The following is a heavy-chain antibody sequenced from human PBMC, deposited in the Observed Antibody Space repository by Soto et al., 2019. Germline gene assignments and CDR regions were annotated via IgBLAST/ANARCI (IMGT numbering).Heavy chain of an antibody. V-gene: IGHV1-2*04. J-gene: IGHJ6*02. Sequence: ASVKVSCKASGYTFTGYYMHWVRQAPGQGLEWMGWINPNSGGTNYAQKVQGWVTMTRDTSISTAYMELSRLRSDDTAVYYCARTAVFDSSGYYYGMDVWGQGTTVTVSS. CDR2: INPNSGGT. D-gene: IGHD3-22*01. CDR1: GYTFTGYY. CDR3: ARTAVFDSSGYYYGMDV.